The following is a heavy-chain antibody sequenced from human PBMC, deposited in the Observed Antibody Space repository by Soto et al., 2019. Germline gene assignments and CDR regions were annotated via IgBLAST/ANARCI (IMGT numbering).Heavy chain of an antibody. CDR1: GGTFSSYT. CDR3: ARGPTNIVVVRAAMGY. Sequence: QVQLVQSGAEVKKPGSSVKVSCTASGGTFSSYTISWVRQAPGQGLEWMGRIIPILGIANYAQKFQGRVTITADKSTSTAYMELSSLRSEATAVYYCARGPTNIVVVRAAMGYWGQGTLVTVSS. D-gene: IGHD2-2*01. CDR2: IIPILGIA. J-gene: IGHJ4*02. V-gene: IGHV1-69*04.